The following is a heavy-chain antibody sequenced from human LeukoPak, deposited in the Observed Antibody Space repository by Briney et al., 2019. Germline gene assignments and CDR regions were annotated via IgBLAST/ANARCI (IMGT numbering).Heavy chain of an antibody. CDR1: GYTFTSYA. CDR2: INAGNGNT. D-gene: IGHD6-13*01. Sequence: ASVKVSCKASGYTFTSYAMHWVRQAPGQRLEWMGWINAGNGNTKYSQKFQGRVTITRDTSASTAYMELSSLRSEDTAVYYCARGRGIAAAGTCGWFDPWGQGTLVTVSS. CDR3: ARGRGIAAAGTCGWFDP. V-gene: IGHV1-3*01. J-gene: IGHJ5*02.